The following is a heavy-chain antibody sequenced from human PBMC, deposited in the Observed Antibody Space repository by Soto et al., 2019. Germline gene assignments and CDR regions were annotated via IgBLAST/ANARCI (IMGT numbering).Heavy chain of an antibody. Sequence: KVSCKASGGTFSSYTISWVRQAPGQGLEWMGRIIPILGIANYAQKFQGRVTITADKSTSTAYMELSSLRSEDTAVYYCARESGTTNYYYYYCMDVWGKGTRSPSP. CDR2: IIPILGIA. V-gene: IGHV1-69*04. D-gene: IGHD1-7*01. J-gene: IGHJ6*03. CDR3: ARESGTTNYYYYYCMDV. CDR1: GGTFSSYT.